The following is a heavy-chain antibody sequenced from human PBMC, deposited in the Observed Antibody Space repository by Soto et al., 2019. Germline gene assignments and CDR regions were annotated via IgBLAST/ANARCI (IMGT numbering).Heavy chain of an antibody. CDR2: INFSATT. J-gene: IGHJ4*02. V-gene: IGHV4-39*01. Sequence: PGKGLQWVGSINFSATTSHNPSLRSRVTISVHTSTNQLSLKLSSVTAADTAVYYCVRHGYCSRGRCYRGGFAYWGQGTLVTVSS. CDR3: VRHGYCSRGRCYRGGFAY. D-gene: IGHD2-15*01.